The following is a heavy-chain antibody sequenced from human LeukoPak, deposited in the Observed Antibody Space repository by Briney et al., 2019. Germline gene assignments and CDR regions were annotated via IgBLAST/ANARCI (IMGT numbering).Heavy chain of an antibody. V-gene: IGHV4-59*08. CDR3: ASPYSSSSSERYYYYGMDV. CDR2: IYYSGST. J-gene: IGHJ6*02. D-gene: IGHD6-6*01. Sequence: GSLRLSCAASGFTVSSNYMSWVRQAPGKGLEWIGYIYYSGSTNYNPSLKSRVTISVDTSKNQFSLKLSSVTAADTAVYYCASPYSSSSSERYYYYGMDVWGQGTTVTVSS. CDR1: GFTVSSNY.